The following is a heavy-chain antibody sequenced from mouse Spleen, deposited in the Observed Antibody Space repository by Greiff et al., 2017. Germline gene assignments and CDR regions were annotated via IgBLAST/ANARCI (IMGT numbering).Heavy chain of an antibody. D-gene: IGHD2-10*02. CDR1: GFTFSDYG. Sequence: EVMLVESGGGLVKPGGSLKLSCAASGFTFSDYGMHWVRQAPEKGLEWVAYISSGSSTIYYADTVKGRFTISRDNAKNTLFLQMTSLRSEDTAKYYCARGYGNYDAMDYWGQGTSVTVSS. J-gene: IGHJ4*01. V-gene: IGHV5-17*01. CDR3: ARGYGNYDAMDY. CDR2: ISSGSSTI.